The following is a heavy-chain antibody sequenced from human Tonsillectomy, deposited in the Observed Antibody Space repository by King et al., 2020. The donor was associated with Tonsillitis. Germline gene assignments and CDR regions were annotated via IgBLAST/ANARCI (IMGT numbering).Heavy chain of an antibody. CDR3: ARRPFEQWRLYIQPRTEYFDF. CDR2: IYPGDSDT. V-gene: IGHV5-51*01. Sequence: QLVQSGAEVKKPGESLKISCKGSGYSFTSYWIGWVRQMPGKGLEWMGIIYPGDSDTRYSPSFQGQVTISAEKSISTAYLQWSSLKASDTAMYYCARRPFEQWRLYIQPRTEYFDFWGRGTLVTVSS. D-gene: IGHD6-19*01. CDR1: GYSFTSYW. J-gene: IGHJ2*01.